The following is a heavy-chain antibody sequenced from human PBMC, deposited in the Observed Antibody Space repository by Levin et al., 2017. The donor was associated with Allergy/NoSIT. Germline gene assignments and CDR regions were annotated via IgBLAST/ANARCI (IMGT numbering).Heavy chain of an antibody. CDR1: GYTFTSYD. CDR2: MNPNSGNT. J-gene: IGHJ5*02. Sequence: ASVKVSCKASGYTFTSYDINWVRQATGQGLEWMGWMNPNSGNTGYAQKFQGRVTMTRNTSISTAYMELSSLRSEDTAVYYCARRYSSIAYFNWFDPWGQGTLVTVSS. CDR3: ARRYSSIAYFNWFDP. V-gene: IGHV1-8*01. D-gene: IGHD6-13*01.